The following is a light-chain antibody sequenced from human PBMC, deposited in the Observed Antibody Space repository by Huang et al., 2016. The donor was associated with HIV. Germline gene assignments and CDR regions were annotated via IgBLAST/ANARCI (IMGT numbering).Light chain of an antibody. Sequence: EIVLTQSPGILPLSPGESATLSGRASQSVFNNNYLAWYQQKPGQAPRLLICGASSTATGISDRFRGSGSGTDFTRTISRLEPEDFAVYYCQQYGSSLAFGPGTKVEIK. CDR2: GAS. CDR3: QQYGSSLA. J-gene: IGKJ1*01. V-gene: IGKV3-20*01. CDR1: QSVFNNNY.